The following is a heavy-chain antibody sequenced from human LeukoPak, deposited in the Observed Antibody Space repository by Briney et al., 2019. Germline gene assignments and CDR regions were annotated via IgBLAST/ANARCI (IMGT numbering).Heavy chain of an antibody. D-gene: IGHD5-18*01. CDR2: IYYSGST. Sequence: SETLSLTCTVSGGSISSSYWSWIRQPPGKGLEWIGYIYYSGSTNYKSSLKSRVTISVDTSKNQFSLKLSSVTAADTAVYYCARTTEGGYSYGYFYYYYMDVWGKGTTVTIS. V-gene: IGHV4-59*01. J-gene: IGHJ6*03. CDR1: GGSISSSY. CDR3: ARTTEGGYSYGYFYYYYMDV.